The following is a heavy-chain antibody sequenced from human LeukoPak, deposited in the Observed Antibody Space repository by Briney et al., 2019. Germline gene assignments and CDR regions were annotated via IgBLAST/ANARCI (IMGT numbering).Heavy chain of an antibody. CDR1: GXTFSSYR. CDR2: IGSSGNYI. CDR3: ARSGGGMDDY. D-gene: IGHD3-16*01. V-gene: IGHV3-21*01. Sequence: GGSLRLSCAASGXTFSSYRMNWVRQAPGKGLEWVSSIGSSGNYIYYADSVKGRFTISRDNATNSLYLQMNSLRAEDTAVYYCARSGGGMDDYWGQGTLVTVSS. J-gene: IGHJ4*02.